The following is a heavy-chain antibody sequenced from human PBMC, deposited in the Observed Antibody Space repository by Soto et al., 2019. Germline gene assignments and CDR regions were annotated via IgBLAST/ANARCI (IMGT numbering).Heavy chain of an antibody. V-gene: IGHV4-34*01. J-gene: IGHJ6*02. CDR2: SNHSGST. CDR1: GGSFSGYY. Sequence: QVQLQQWGAGLLKSSETLSLTCAVYGGSFSGYYWSWIRQPPGKVLEWIGESNHSGSTNYNPSLKRRITISVDTSMNPFSLKQSSVTAADTAVYYCARGRRRPKPPLPYYYGMDVWGQGTTVTVSS. CDR3: ARGRRRPKPPLPYYYGMDV.